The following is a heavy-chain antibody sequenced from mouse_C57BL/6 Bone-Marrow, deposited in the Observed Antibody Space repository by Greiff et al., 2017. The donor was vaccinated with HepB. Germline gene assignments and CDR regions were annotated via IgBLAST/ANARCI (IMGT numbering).Heavy chain of an antibody. CDR3: ARRYDYDGGYAMDY. J-gene: IGHJ4*01. V-gene: IGHV1-19*01. Sequence: VQLQQSGPVLVKPGASVKMSCKASGYTFTDYYMNWVKQSHGKSLEWIGVINPYNGGTSYNQKFKGKATLTVDKSSSTAYMELNSLTSEDSAVYYCARRYDYDGGYAMDYWGRGTSVTVSS. CDR1: GYTFTDYY. D-gene: IGHD2-4*01. CDR2: INPYNGGT.